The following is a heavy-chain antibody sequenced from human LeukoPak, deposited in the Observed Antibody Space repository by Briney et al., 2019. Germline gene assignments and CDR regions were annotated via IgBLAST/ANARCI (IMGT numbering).Heavy chain of an antibody. V-gene: IGHV1-46*01. J-gene: IGHJ5*02. CDR2: INPSGGST. CDR1: GYTFTSYY. D-gene: IGHD2-2*01. CDR3: ARDPGCSSTSCSILLGWFDP. Sequence: ASVKVSCKASGYTFTSYYMHWVRQAPGQGLEWMGIINPSGGSTSYAQKFQGRVTMTRDTSTGTVYMELSSLRSEDTAVYYCARDPGCSSTSCSILLGWFDPWGQGTLVTVSS.